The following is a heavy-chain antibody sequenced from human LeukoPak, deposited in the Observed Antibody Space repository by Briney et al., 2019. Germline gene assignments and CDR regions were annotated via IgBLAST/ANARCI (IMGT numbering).Heavy chain of an antibody. CDR3: AREWCSGGSCYSNFGNAFDI. D-gene: IGHD2-15*01. J-gene: IGHJ3*02. CDR2: ISSSSSYI. V-gene: IGHV3-21*01. Sequence: PGGSLRLSCAASGFTFSDYAMHWVRQAPGKGLEWVSSISSSSSYIYYADSVKGRFTISRDNAKNSLYLQMNSLRAEDKAVYYCAREWCSGGSCYSNFGNAFDIWGQGTMVTVSS. CDR1: GFTFSDYA.